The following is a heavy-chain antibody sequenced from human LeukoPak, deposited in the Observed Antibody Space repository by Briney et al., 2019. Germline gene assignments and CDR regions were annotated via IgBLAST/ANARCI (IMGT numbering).Heavy chain of an antibody. J-gene: IGHJ4*02. CDR3: ARGSSSWYYFDY. V-gene: IGHV3-66*01. CDR1: GFTVGSNY. D-gene: IGHD6-13*01. CDR2: IYRGGST. Sequence: PGGSLRLSCAASGFTVGSNYMSWVRQAPGKGLEWVSIIYRGGSTNYADSVKGRFTISRDTSKNTLYLQMNSLRAEDTAVYYCARGSSSWYYFDYWGQGTLVTVSS.